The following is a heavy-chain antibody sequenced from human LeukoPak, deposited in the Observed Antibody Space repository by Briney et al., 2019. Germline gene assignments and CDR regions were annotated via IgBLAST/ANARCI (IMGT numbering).Heavy chain of an antibody. Sequence: PSETLSLTCTVSGCSISSYYWSWIRQPPGKGLEWIGYIYYSGSTNYNPSLKSRVTISVNTSKNQFSLKLSSVTAADTAVYYCAREIRLVAFDIWGQGTMVTVSS. V-gene: IGHV4-59*01. J-gene: IGHJ3*02. CDR2: IYYSGST. CDR3: AREIRLVAFDI. CDR1: GCSISSYY.